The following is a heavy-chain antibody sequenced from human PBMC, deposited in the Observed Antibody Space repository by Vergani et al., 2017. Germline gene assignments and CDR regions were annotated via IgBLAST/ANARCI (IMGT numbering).Heavy chain of an antibody. D-gene: IGHD2-21*01. CDR1: GYTFTSYG. CDR3: ARDPGNVVATYYYYGMDV. V-gene: IGHV1-18*01. J-gene: IGHJ6*02. CDR2: ISAYNGNT. Sequence: QVQLVQSGAEVKKPGASVTVSCKASGYTFTSYGISWVRQAPGQGLEWMGWISAYNGNTNYAQKLQGRVTMTTDTSTSTAYMGLRSLRSDDTAVYYCARDPGNVVATYYYYGMDVWGQGTTVTVSS.